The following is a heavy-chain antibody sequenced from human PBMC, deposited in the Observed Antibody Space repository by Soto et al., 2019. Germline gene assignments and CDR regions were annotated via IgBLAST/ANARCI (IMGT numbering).Heavy chain of an antibody. J-gene: IGHJ3*02. D-gene: IGHD1-26*01. CDR1: GFTFGAYT. V-gene: IGHV3-30*14. Sequence: QMQLVESGGGVVQPGRSLRLSCAASGFTFGAYTMHWVHQAPGKGLEWVAVISYDGNSERYTDLVKGRFIVSRDNSKSTMYLQMNSLRAEDTAVYYCARDGYSGRSDGFDIWGQGTMVTVSS. CDR3: ARDGYSGRSDGFDI. CDR2: ISYDGNSE.